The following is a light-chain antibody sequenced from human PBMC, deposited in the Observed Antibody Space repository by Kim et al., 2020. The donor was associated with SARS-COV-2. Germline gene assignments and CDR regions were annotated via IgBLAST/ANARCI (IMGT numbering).Light chain of an antibody. CDR1: SGHSSYA. CDR3: QTWGTGIVV. V-gene: IGLV4-69*01. CDR2: LNSDGSH. Sequence: QPVLTQSPSASASLGASVKLTCTLSSGHSSYAIAWHQQQSEKGPRYLMKLNSDGSHNKGDGIPDRFSGSISGAERYLTISSLQSEEEADYYCQTWGTGIVVFGGGTQLTVL. J-gene: IGLJ2*01.